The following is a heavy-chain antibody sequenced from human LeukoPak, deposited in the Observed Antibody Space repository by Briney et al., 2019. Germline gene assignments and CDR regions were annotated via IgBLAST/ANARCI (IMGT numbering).Heavy chain of an antibody. D-gene: IGHD2-2*01. CDR3: ARLAIYCSSTSCWNWFDP. CDR2: IYKSAST. V-gene: IGHV4-30-2*01. Sequence: NSSQTLSLTCVVSGDSIRSGGYTWTWIRQAPGMGLEWIGYIYKSASTYYNPSLKSRVTISVDTSKNQFSLKLSSVTAADTAVYYCARLAIYCSSTSCWNWFDPWGQGTLVTVSS. J-gene: IGHJ5*02. CDR1: GDSIRSGGYT.